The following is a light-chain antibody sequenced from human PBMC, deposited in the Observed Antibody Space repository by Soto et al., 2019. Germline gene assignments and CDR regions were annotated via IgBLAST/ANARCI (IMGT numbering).Light chain of an antibody. V-gene: IGLV2-23*01. J-gene: IGLJ2*01. CDR2: EGS. Sequence: QSALTQPASVSGSPGQSITISCTGTSSDVGSYNLVSWYQQHPGKAPKLMIYEGSKRPSGVSNRFSGPKSGNTASLTISGLQAEDEADYYCCSYAGSSTDVVFGGGTKVTVL. CDR3: CSYAGSSTDVV. CDR1: SSDVGSYNL.